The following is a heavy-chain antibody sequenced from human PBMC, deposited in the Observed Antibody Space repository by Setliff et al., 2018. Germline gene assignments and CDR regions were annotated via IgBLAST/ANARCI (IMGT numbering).Heavy chain of an antibody. D-gene: IGHD3-10*01. CDR1: GDSISNYY. J-gene: IGHJ4*02. Sequence: SETLSLTCTVSGDSISNYYWNWIRQPAGQGLEWIGRIYSSGSPSYNPSLESRVTISRDTSKNQLSLTLSSMTATDTGVYYCTTDRRGDGLMFFDYWGRGIPVTVSS. CDR3: TTDRRGDGLMFFDY. CDR2: IYSSGSP. V-gene: IGHV4-4*07.